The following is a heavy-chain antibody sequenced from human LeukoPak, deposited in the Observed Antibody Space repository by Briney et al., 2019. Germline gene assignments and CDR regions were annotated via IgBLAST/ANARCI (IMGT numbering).Heavy chain of an antibody. V-gene: IGHV4-38-2*02. J-gene: IGHJ4*02. CDR3: ARVVSGSYLDY. Sequence: SETLSLTCTVSGYSISSGYYWGWIRQPPGKGLEWIGSIYHSGSTYYNPSLKRRVTISVDTSKNQFSLKLSSVTAADTAVYYCARVVSGSYLDYWGQGTLVTVSP. D-gene: IGHD1-26*01. CDR1: GYSISSGYY. CDR2: IYHSGST.